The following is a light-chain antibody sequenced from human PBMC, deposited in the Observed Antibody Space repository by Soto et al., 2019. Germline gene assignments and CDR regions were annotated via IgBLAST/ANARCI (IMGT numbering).Light chain of an antibody. CDR1: QSVSSSH. CDR3: QQYGSSPWYT. Sequence: EIVLTQSPGTLSLSPGERATLSCRASQSVSSSHLAWYQQKPGQAPRLLMYDASSRATGIPDRFSGSGSGTDFTLTISRLEPEDFAVYYCQQYGSSPWYTFGQGTKLEIK. J-gene: IGKJ2*01. V-gene: IGKV3-20*01. CDR2: DAS.